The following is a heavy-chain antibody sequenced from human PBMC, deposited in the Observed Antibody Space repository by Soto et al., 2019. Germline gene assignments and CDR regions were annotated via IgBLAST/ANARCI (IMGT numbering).Heavy chain of an antibody. V-gene: IGHV4-34*01. D-gene: IGHD6-19*01. Sequence: PSETLSLTCAVYGGSFSGYYWSWIRQPPGKGLEWIGEINHSGSTNYNPSLKSRVTISVDTSKNQFSLKLSSVTAADTAVYYCARGGTSRGCIRGGCYFDYWGQGTLVTVSS. CDR1: GGSFSGYY. CDR2: INHSGST. CDR3: ARGGTSRGCIRGGCYFDY. J-gene: IGHJ4*02.